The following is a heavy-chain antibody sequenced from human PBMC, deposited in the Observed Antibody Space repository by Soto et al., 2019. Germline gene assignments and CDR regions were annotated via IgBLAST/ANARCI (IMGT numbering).Heavy chain of an antibody. CDR3: ARRKDSSRYFYGMDV. V-gene: IGHV4-34*02. D-gene: IGHD6-13*01. CDR1: GESFNDYF. CDR2: VHHTGTS. Sequence: QVALQQWGAGLLKPSQTLSLTCAVYGESFNDYFWTWIRQSPGGGLEWLAEVHHTGTSYYNPSLKSRLAVPVDTSRNQFSLNLTSLTAADTATYYCARRKDSSRYFYGMDVWGQGTTVVVSS. J-gene: IGHJ6*02.